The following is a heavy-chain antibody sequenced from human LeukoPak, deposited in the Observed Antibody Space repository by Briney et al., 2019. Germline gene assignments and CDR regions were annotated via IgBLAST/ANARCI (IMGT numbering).Heavy chain of an antibody. Sequence: AASVKVSCKGSGGTFMKDTIRWGGQAPGQGREWMGRFILIFGGTKYAKKFQGRVKINTDESTTTAYMVLSSLRSEDTAVYYCATDGPFFYASSVVGLTWGQGTMVTVSS. D-gene: IGHD3-22*01. J-gene: IGHJ3*01. CDR3: ATDGPFFYASSVVGLT. CDR1: GGTFMKDT. V-gene: IGHV1-69*05. CDR2: FILIFGGT.